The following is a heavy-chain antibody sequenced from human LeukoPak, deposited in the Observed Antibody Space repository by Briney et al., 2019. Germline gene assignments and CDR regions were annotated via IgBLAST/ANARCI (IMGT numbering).Heavy chain of an antibody. V-gene: IGHV3-53*01. CDR3: ARGHSSSWLIFDY. D-gene: IGHD6-13*01. Sequence: PGGSLRLSCAASGFTVSSNYMSCVRQAPGKGLEWVSVIYSGGSTYYADSVKGRFTISRDNSKNTLYLQMNSLRAEDTAVYYCARGHSSSWLIFDYWGQGTLFTVSS. J-gene: IGHJ4*02. CDR1: GFTVSSNY. CDR2: IYSGGST.